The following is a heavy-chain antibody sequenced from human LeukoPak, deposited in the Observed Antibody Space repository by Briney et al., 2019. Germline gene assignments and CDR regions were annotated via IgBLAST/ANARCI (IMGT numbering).Heavy chain of an antibody. D-gene: IGHD5-18*01. CDR2: ISYDGSIN. V-gene: IGHV3-30*18. J-gene: IGHJ3*01. CDR1: GFTFHTYA. CDR3: AKGAGRGYTYGNGFDF. Sequence: PGGSLRLSCAPSGFTFHTYAMHWVRQAPGQGLEWVAFISYDGSINYYADSVQGRFTISRDHSKKTLYLQINGLRAEDTAVYYCAKGAGRGYTYGNGFDFWGPGTLVTVSS.